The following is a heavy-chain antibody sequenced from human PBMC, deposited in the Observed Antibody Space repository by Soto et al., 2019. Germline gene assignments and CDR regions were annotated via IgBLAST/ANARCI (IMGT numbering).Heavy chain of an antibody. CDR1: GGSISSSNW. D-gene: IGHD4-17*01. Sequence: NPSETLSLTCAVSGGSISSSNWSSVVRQPPGRRLEGIGEIYHSGSTNYNPSLKSRLTISVDNSNNQFSLKLSSVTAADTAVYYCARDEGSTGDYAFICGMDVWGQGTTVTVSS. V-gene: IGHV4-4*02. CDR2: IYHSGST. J-gene: IGHJ6*02. CDR3: ARDEGSTGDYAFICGMDV.